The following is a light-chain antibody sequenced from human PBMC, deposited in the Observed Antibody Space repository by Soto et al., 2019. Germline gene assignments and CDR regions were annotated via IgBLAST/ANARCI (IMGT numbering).Light chain of an antibody. CDR3: QQRSNWLYT. CDR2: DAS. CDR1: QSVSSY. V-gene: IGKV3-11*01. J-gene: IGKJ2*01. Sequence: EIVLTQSPATLSLSPGERATLSCSASQSVSSYLAWYQQKPGQAPRLLIYDASNRATGIPARFSGSGSGTDFPLTISSLEPEDFAVYYCQQRSNWLYTFGQGTKLEIK.